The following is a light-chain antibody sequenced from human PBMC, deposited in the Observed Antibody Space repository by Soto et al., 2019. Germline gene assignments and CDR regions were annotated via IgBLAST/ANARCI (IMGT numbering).Light chain of an antibody. V-gene: IGLV1-40*01. Sequence: QLVLTQPPSVSGAPGQRVTISCTGYNSNIGAGYDVHWYQQLPGTAPKLLIYGNSNRPSGVPDRFSASKSGTSASLAITGLQAEDEADYYCQSYDSSRSGGVFGGGTKLTVL. J-gene: IGLJ3*02. CDR1: NSNIGAGYD. CDR3: QSYDSSRSGGV. CDR2: GNS.